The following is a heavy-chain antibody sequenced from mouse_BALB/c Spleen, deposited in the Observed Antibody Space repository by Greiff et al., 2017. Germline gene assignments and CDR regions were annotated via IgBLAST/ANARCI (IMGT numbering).Heavy chain of an antibody. CDR1: GFSLTSYG. D-gene: IGHD1-2*01. Sequence: QVQLQQSGPGLVAPSQSLSITCTVSGFSLTSYGVSWVRQPPGKGLEWLGVIWGDGSTNYHSALISRLSISKDNSKSQVFLKLNSLQTDDTATYYCAKKRGGSLLRLLAMDYWGQGTSVTVSS. CDR3: AKKRGGSLLRLLAMDY. CDR2: IWGDGST. J-gene: IGHJ4*01. V-gene: IGHV2-3*01.